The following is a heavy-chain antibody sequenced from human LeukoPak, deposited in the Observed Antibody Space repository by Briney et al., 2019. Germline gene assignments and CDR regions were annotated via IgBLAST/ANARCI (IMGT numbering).Heavy chain of an antibody. CDR2: IYYSGST. J-gene: IGHJ3*02. CDR1: GGSISSSSYY. Sequence: SETLSLTCTVSGGSISSSSYYWGWIRQPPGKGLEWIGSIYYSGSTYYNPSLKSRVTISVDTSKNQFSLKLSSVTAADTAVYYCARDSLGAYYDSSGSYAFDIWGQGTMVTVSS. CDR3: ARDSLGAYYDSSGSYAFDI. D-gene: IGHD3-22*01. V-gene: IGHV4-39*07.